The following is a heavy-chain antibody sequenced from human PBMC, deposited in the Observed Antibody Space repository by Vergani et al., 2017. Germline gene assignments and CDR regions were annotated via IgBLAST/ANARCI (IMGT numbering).Heavy chain of an antibody. CDR3: ASGDEAGIILRRYFDY. Sequence: QLQLQESGPGLVKPSETLSLTCTVSGGSISSSSYYWGWIRQPPGKGLEWIGSIYYSGSTYYNPSLKSRVTIAVDTSKNQFSLKLGSVTAADTAVYYCASGDEAGIILRRYFDYWGQGTLVTVSS. V-gene: IGHV4-39*07. J-gene: IGHJ4*02. CDR1: GGSISSSSYY. CDR2: IYYSGST. D-gene: IGHD3-10*01.